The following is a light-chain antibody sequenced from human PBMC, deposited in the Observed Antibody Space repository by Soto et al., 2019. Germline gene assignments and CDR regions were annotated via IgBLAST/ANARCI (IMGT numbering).Light chain of an antibody. CDR2: GAS. Sequence: EIVMTQSPATLSVSPGERATLSCRASQSVSSSYLAWWQQKPGQAPRLLIYGASSRATGIPDRFSGSGSGTDFTLTISSLEPEDFAVYYCQQRSNWPRVTFGQGTRLEIK. CDR3: QQRSNWPRVT. V-gene: IGKV3D-20*02. J-gene: IGKJ5*01. CDR1: QSVSSSY.